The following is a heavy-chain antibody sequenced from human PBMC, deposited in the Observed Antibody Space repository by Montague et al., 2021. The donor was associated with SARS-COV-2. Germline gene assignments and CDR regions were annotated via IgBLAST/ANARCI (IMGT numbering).Heavy chain of an antibody. D-gene: IGHD6-19*01. CDR2: ISGDGATA. Sequence: SRRLSCAASGFPFGDYAINWVRQAPGRGLEWVASISGDGATAYYAESVLGRFAISRDNSKNTVLLQMDSLRVKDAAVYYCAKALYSGGFFFESGSDFWGQGTLVTVSS. CDR3: AKALYSGGFFFESGSDF. CDR1: GFPFGDYA. J-gene: IGHJ4*02. V-gene: IGHV3-23*01.